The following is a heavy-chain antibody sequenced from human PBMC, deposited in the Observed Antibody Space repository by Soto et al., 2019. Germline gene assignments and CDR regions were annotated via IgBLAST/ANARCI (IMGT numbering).Heavy chain of an antibody. D-gene: IGHD3-16*01. CDR2: INPADSDI. J-gene: IGHJ4*02. Sequence: PGESLKISCQGSGYSITSNWIGWVRQMPGKGLEWMGIINPADSDIKYSPSFQGQVTISADKSIGTAYLQWSSLKASDTAMYYCARHQRDDASRKIDCWGQGTLVTVSS. V-gene: IGHV5-51*01. CDR1: GYSITSNW. CDR3: ARHQRDDASRKIDC.